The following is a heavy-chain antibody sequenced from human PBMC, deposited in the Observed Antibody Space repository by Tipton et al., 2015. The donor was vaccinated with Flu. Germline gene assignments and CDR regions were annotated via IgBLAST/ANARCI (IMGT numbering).Heavy chain of an antibody. CDR3: ARHTGDSVRGIVDY. D-gene: IGHD3-10*02. CDR2: IHKTGST. J-gene: IGHJ4*02. Sequence: TLSLTCSISGDSIGSDYYWGWIRQPPGKGLEWIGNIHKTGSTYFNPSLKSRVTMSVDRSNNHFSLKLTSVTAADTAGYYCARHTGDSVRGIVDYWGQGTLVTVSS. CDR1: GDSIGSDYY. V-gene: IGHV4-38-2*01.